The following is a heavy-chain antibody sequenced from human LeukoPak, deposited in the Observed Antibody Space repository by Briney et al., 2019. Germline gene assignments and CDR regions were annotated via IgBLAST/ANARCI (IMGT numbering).Heavy chain of an antibody. CDR3: ARAPSWGYYYFDL. V-gene: IGHV6-1*01. CDR2: TYYRSKWYN. CDR1: GDSVSSNSAA. Sequence: SQTLSLTCAISGDSVSSNSAAWNWIRQPPSRGLEWLGRTYYRSKWYNDYAVSLKGRITINPDTSKNQFSLQLNSVTPEDTAVYYCARAPSWGYYYFDLWGRGTLVTVSS. J-gene: IGHJ2*01. D-gene: IGHD2-2*01.